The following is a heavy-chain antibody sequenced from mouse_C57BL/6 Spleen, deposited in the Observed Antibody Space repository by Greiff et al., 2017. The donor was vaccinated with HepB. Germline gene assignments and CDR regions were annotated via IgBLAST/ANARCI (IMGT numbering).Heavy chain of an antibody. CDR1: GYTFTSYW. CDR2: IDPSDSYT. D-gene: IGHD2-12*01. V-gene: IGHV1-69*01. Sequence: QVQLQQPGAELVMPGASVKLSCKASGYTFTSYWMHWVKQRPGQGLEWIGEIDPSDSYTNYNQKFKGKSTLTVDKSSSTAYMQLSSLTSEDSAVYYCARADDGAMDYWGQGTSVTVSS. J-gene: IGHJ4*01. CDR3: ARADDGAMDY.